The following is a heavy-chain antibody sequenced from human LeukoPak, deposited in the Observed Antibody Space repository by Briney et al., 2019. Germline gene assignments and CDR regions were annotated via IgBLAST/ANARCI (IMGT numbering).Heavy chain of an antibody. CDR3: ARVASSSWWWFDP. D-gene: IGHD6-13*01. Sequence: SETLSLTCTVSGGSISSSSYYWGWIRQPPGKGLEWIGSIYYSGSTYYNPSLKSRVTISVDTSKNQFSLKLSSVTAADTAVYYCARVASSSWWWFDPWGQGTLVTVSS. CDR1: GGSISSSSYY. CDR2: IYYSGST. V-gene: IGHV4-39*07. J-gene: IGHJ5*02.